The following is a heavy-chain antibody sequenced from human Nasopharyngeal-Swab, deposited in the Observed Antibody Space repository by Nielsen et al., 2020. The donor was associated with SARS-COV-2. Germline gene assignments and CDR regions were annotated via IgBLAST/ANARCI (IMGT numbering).Heavy chain of an antibody. CDR2: MNPNSGNT. CDR1: GYTFTSYD. CDR3: ARGRIDYGGNSFFRYYYMDV. Sequence: ASVKVSCKASGYTFTSYDINWVRQATGQGLEWMGWMNPNSGNTGYAQMFQGRVTMTRNTSISTAYMELSSLRSEDTAVYYCARGRIDYGGNSFFRYYYMDVWGKGTTVTVSS. J-gene: IGHJ6*03. D-gene: IGHD4-23*01. V-gene: IGHV1-8*01.